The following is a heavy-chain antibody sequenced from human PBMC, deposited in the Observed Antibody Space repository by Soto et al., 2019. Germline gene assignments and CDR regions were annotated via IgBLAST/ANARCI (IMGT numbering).Heavy chain of an antibody. J-gene: IGHJ4*02. V-gene: IGHV4-31*03. CDR1: GGSITTGGYY. Sequence: SETLSLTCTVSGGSITTGGYYWSWIRQLPGKGLEWIGHRYYSESTYYNPSLKSRVSISLDTSKNQFSLKLSFVTAADTAMYYCARTKCSGGSCYAWSRDDWGQGTPVTVSS. CDR3: ARTKCSGGSCYAWSRDD. CDR2: RYYSEST. D-gene: IGHD2-15*01.